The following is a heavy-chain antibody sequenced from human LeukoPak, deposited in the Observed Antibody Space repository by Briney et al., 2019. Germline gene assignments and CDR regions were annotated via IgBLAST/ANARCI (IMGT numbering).Heavy chain of an antibody. CDR2: INPNSGGT. J-gene: IGHJ4*02. Sequence: ASVKVPCKASGYTFTGYYMHWVRQAPGQGLEWMGWINPNSGGTNYAQKFQGRVTMTRGTSISTAYMELSRLRSDDTAVYYCARDLTDSTSLDYWGQGTLVTVSS. D-gene: IGHD3-22*01. V-gene: IGHV1-2*02. CDR1: GYTFTGYY. CDR3: ARDLTDSTSLDY.